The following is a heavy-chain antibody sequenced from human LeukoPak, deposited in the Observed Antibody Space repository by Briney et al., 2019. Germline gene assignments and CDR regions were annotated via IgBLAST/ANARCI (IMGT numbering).Heavy chain of an antibody. V-gene: IGHV3-30*04. CDR2: ISSDGSSK. J-gene: IGHJ4*02. Sequence: GRSLRLSCAASGFTFSNYAMHWVRQAPGKGLEWVAVISSDGSSKYYTDSVKDRFTISRDNPKNTLYLQMNSLRPEDTAVYYCARAWDYYGSGSYPDYWGQGTLVTVSS. CDR1: GFTFSNYA. CDR3: ARAWDYYGSGSYPDY. D-gene: IGHD3-10*01.